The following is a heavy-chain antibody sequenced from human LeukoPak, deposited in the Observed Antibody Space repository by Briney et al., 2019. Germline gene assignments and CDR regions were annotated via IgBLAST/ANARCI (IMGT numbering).Heavy chain of an antibody. Sequence: GGSLRLSCAASGFTFSSYAMSWVRQAPGKGLEWVSAISGSGGSTYYADSVKGRFTISRDNSKITLYLQMNSLRAEDTAVYYCAKVSLRVVTASFDYWGQGTLVTVSS. V-gene: IGHV3-23*01. J-gene: IGHJ4*02. CDR3: AKVSLRVVTASFDY. CDR1: GFTFSSYA. CDR2: ISGSGGST. D-gene: IGHD2-21*02.